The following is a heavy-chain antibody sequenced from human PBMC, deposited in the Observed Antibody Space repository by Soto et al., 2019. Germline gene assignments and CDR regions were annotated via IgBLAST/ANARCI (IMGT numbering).Heavy chain of an antibody. J-gene: IGHJ3*01. CDR2: ISSTGSST. CDR1: GFTFRNYA. V-gene: IGHV3-23*01. Sequence: GGSLRLSCAASGFTFRNYAMTWIRQPPGKGLEWVSAISSTGSSTFYADSVKGRFTISRDNSKNNVYVQMNSLRGDDTAVYYCAKARYGGTHDALDVWGQGTMVTVSS. CDR3: AKARYGGTHDALDV. D-gene: IGHD4-17*01.